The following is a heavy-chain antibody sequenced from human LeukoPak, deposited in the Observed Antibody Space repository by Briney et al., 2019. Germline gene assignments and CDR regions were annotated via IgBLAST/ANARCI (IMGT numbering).Heavy chain of an antibody. D-gene: IGHD6-6*01. CDR2: ISAYNGNT. V-gene: IGHV1-18*01. Sequence: ASVKVSCKASGYTFTSYGISWVRQAPGQGLEWMGWISAYNGNTNYAQKLQGRVTMTTDTSTSTAYMELRSLRSDDTAVYYCANRSDPTSHLDPWGQGTLVTVSS. CDR3: ANRSDPTSHLDP. CDR1: GYTFTSYG. J-gene: IGHJ5*02.